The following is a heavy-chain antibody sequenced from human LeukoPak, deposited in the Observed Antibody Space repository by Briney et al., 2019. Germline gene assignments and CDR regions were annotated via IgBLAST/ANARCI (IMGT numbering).Heavy chain of an antibody. J-gene: IGHJ4*02. D-gene: IGHD3-22*01. CDR1: GGSISTYY. CDR3: ARLRSPRTYYDSLDY. CDR2: IYYNGDT. V-gene: IGHV4-59*01. Sequence: SETLSLTCTVSGGSISTYYWSWIRQPPGKGLEWIGYIYYNGDTNYNPSLKSRVTISVDTSKNQFSLKLTSVTAADTAVYYCARLRSPRTYYDSLDYWGQGTLVTVSS.